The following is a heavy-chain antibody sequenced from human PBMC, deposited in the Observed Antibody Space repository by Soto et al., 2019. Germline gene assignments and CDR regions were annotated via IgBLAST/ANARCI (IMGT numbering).Heavy chain of an antibody. CDR2: IYPGDPDT. CDR3: ARRGAAAPSDY. CDR1: GYRFISYW. J-gene: IGHJ4*02. V-gene: IGHV5-51*01. D-gene: IGHD6-13*01. Sequence: GESLKISCKGSGYRFISYWIAWVRQMPGKGLEYMGIIYPGDPDTRYSPSFQGQVTMSADKSISTVYLHWSSLKASDTAVYYCARRGAAAPSDYWGQGTMVTVS.